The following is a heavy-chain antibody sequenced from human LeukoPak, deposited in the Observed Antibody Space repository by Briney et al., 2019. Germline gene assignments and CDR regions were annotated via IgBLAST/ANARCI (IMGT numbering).Heavy chain of an antibody. CDR3: ARDPFGAYTGH. CDR1: GGALSGYA. J-gene: IGHJ4*02. Sequence: SVKVSCKPSGGALSGYALIWVRQAPGQGLEWMGRILPFFNSTNYAQKFRDRVTFYADMSTNTVCMEMNSLTSDDTAMYYCARDPFGAYTGHWGQGTLVSVSS. V-gene: IGHV1-69*06. CDR2: ILPFFNST. D-gene: IGHD4-17*01.